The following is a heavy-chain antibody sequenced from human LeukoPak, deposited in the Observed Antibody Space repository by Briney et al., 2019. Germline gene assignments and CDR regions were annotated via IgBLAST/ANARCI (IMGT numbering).Heavy chain of an antibody. Sequence: GASVKVSCKASGYTFTSYYMHWVRQAPGQGLEWMGIINPSGGSTSYAQKFQGRVTMTRDTSTSTVYMELSSLRSEDTAVYYCARGERNAHRDGCNYPFPTFDYWGQGTLVTVSS. J-gene: IGHJ4*02. CDR3: ARGERNAHRDGCNYPFPTFDY. V-gene: IGHV1-46*01. CDR1: GYTFTSYY. D-gene: IGHD5-24*01. CDR2: INPSGGST.